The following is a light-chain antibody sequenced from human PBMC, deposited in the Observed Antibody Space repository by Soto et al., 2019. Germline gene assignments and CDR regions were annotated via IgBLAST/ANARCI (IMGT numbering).Light chain of an antibody. J-gene: IGKJ2*03. Sequence: EIVLTQSPATLSLSPGERATLSCRASESVNNFLAWYQQKPGQAPRLLIYDASNRATGVPARFSGSGSGTDFTLTISSLESEDFAVYYCQHRWNWAYGFGQVTKLEI. CDR3: QHRWNWAYG. V-gene: IGKV3-11*01. CDR1: ESVNNF. CDR2: DAS.